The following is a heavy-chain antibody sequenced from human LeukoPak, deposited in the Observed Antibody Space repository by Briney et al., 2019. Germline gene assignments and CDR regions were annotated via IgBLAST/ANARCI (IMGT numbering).Heavy chain of an antibody. V-gene: IGHV3-9*01. CDR1: GFTFLNYA. D-gene: IGHD3-16*01. CDR3: ARDVGFAGNSGMDV. J-gene: IGHJ6*02. CDR2: INWNSVHM. Sequence: GGSLRLTCEASGFTFLNYAMHWVRQAPGKGLEWVSAINWNSVHMNYTDPVKGRFTISRDNAKNSLSLQMNSLRPEDTALYYCARDVGFAGNSGMDVWGQGPTVTVFS.